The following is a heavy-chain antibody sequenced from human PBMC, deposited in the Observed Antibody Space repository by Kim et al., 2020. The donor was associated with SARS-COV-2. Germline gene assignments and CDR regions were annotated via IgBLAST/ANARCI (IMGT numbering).Heavy chain of an antibody. CDR3: ARDGGRWVIDAFDI. CDR1: GFTFSSYS. CDR2: ISSSSSYI. V-gene: IGHV3-21*01. J-gene: IGHJ3*02. D-gene: IGHD3-16*01. Sequence: GGSLRLSCAASGFTFSSYSMNWVRQAPGKGLEWVSSISSSSSYIYYADSVKGRFTISRDNAKNSLYLQMNSLRAEDTAVYYCARDGGRWVIDAFDIWGQGTMVTVSS.